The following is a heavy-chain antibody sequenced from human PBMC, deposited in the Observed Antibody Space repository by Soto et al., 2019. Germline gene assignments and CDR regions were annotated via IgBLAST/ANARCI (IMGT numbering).Heavy chain of an antibody. CDR3: ARDSHDITFGGSSVIGYFDY. CDR2: ISANSGST. CDR1: GYAFASYG. D-gene: IGHD3-16*01. Sequence: ASVKVSWKASGYAFASYGRIWVRQAHGQGLEWMGWISANSGSTNYAQKLQGRVTMTRDTSTSTAYMELSRLRSDDTAVYYGARDSHDITFGGSSVIGYFDYWGQGTLVTVSS. J-gene: IGHJ4*02. V-gene: IGHV1-18*04.